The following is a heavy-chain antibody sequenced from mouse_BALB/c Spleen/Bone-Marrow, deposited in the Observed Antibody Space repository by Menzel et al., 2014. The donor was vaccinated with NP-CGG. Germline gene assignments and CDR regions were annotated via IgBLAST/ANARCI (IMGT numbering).Heavy chain of an antibody. Sequence: DVMLVESGEGLVQPGGSLKLSCAAFGFTFSSYTMSWVRQTPEKRLEWVAYISNGGGSTYYPDTVKGRFTISRDNAKNTLYLQMSSLKSEDTAMYYCARGIYYYGSSCAYWGQGTLVTVSA. CDR2: ISNGGGST. D-gene: IGHD1-1*01. CDR3: ARGIYYYGSSCAY. J-gene: IGHJ3*01. V-gene: IGHV5-12-2*01. CDR1: GFTFSSYT.